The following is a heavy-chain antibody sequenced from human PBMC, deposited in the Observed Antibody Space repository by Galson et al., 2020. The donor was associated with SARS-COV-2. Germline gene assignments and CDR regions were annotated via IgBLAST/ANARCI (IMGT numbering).Heavy chain of an antibody. CDR3: AADGQPYYYDSSGRSSDYYYYYGMDV. V-gene: IGHV1-58*01. J-gene: IGHJ6*02. CDR1: GFTFTSSA. Sequence: SVKVSCKASGFTFTSSAVQWVRQARGQRLEWIGWIVVGSGNTNYAQKFQERVTITRDMSTSTAYMELSSLRSEDTAVYYCAADGQPYYYDSSGRSSDYYYYYGMDVWGQGTTVTVSS. CDR2: IVVGSGNT. D-gene: IGHD3-22*01.